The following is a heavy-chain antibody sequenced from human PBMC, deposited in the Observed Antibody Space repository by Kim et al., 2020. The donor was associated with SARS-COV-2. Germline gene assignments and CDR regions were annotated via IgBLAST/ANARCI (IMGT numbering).Heavy chain of an antibody. J-gene: IGHJ4*02. Sequence: GGSLRLSCAASGFTFSDHYMDWVRQAPGKGLEWLGRIRNKANSYTTEYAASVKGRLTISRDDSKNSLYLQMNSLKTEDTAVYYCARNPVTTGLYFDYWGQGTLVTVSS. V-gene: IGHV3-72*01. CDR1: GFTFSDHY. D-gene: IGHD4-17*01. CDR2: IRNKANSYTT. CDR3: ARNPVTTGLYFDY.